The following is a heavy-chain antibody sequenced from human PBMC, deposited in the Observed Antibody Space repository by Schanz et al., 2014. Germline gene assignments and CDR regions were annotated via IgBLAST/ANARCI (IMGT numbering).Heavy chain of an antibody. Sequence: VQLLESGGGLVQPGGSLRLSCAASGFTFSKYWMSWIRQAPGQGLEWVSDISSGSSYANYADSVKGRFTISRDNSKNTLYLQMNTLRAEDTAVYYCARDRGYCSGGSCLTFDYWGQGTLVTVSS. D-gene: IGHD2-15*01. CDR3: ARDRGYCSGGSCLTFDY. V-gene: IGHV3-11*06. CDR2: ISSGSSYA. J-gene: IGHJ4*02. CDR1: GFTFSKYW.